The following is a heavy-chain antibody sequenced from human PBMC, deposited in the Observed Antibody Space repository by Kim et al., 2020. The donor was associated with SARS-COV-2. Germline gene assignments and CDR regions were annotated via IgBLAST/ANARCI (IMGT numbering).Heavy chain of an antibody. J-gene: IGHJ4*02. Sequence: GGSLRLSCVASGITFSTSPMGWVRQAPGKGLEWVSRISWDGTRTYYADSVKGRVTMSSDKSKNMLYLHMNSLRVEDTAVYSCAKGVINSGFDYWGQGTQV. V-gene: IGHV3-23*01. CDR2: ISWDGTRT. D-gene: IGHD1-26*01. CDR1: GITFSTSP. CDR3: AKGVINSGFDY.